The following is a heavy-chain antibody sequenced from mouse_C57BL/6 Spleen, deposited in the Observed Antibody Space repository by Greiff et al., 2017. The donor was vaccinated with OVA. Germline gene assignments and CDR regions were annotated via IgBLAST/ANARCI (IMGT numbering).Heavy chain of an antibody. CDR2: IDPNSGGT. V-gene: IGHV1-72*01. Sequence: QVHVKQPGAELVKPGASVKLSCKASGYTFTSYWMHWVKQRPGRGLEWIGRIDPNSGGTKYNEKFKSKATLTVDKPSSTAYMQLSSLTSEDSAVYYCARSTMVTTWYFDVWGTGTTVTVSS. CDR3: ARSTMVTTWYFDV. CDR1: GYTFTSYW. D-gene: IGHD2-2*01. J-gene: IGHJ1*03.